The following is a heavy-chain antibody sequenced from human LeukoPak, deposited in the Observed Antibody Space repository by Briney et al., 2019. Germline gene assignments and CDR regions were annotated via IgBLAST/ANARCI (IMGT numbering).Heavy chain of an antibody. D-gene: IGHD2-2*02. CDR1: GFTASSKY. J-gene: IGHJ4*02. V-gene: IGHV3-53*01. Sequence: PGGSLRLSCAASGFTASSKYMSWVRQAPGKGLEWVSVIYIGGSTYYADSVKGRFTISRDISKNTLYLQMNSLRAEDKAMYYCARLGFVVPAVIFDYWGQGTLVTVSS. CDR3: ARLGFVVPAVIFDY. CDR2: IYIGGST.